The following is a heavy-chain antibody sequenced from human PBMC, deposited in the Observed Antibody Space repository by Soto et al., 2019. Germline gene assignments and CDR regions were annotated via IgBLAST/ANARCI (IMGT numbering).Heavy chain of an antibody. D-gene: IGHD3-3*01. CDR3: ARGAEITIFGVAVNWFDP. CDR2: IIPIFGTA. CDR1: GGTFSSYA. Sequence: AASVKVSCKASGGTFSSYAISWVRQAPGQGLEWMGGIIPIFGTANYAQKFQGRVTITADESTSTAYMELSSLRSEDTAVYYCARGAEITIFGVAVNWFDPWGQGTLVTVSS. J-gene: IGHJ5*02. V-gene: IGHV1-69*13.